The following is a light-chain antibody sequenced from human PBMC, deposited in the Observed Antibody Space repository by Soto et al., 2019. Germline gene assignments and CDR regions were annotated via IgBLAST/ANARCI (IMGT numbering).Light chain of an antibody. Sequence: IVVSQSPTTLSFSPWGKAPPSCRASQSIDRYLAWYQQKPGQAPRLLIYEASNRATGIPPRFSGGGSGTDFTLTISSLEPEDFAVYYCQQCLNWPAFGGVTKVDI. CDR2: EAS. CDR3: QQCLNWPA. V-gene: IGKV3-11*01. J-gene: IGKJ4*01. CDR1: QSIDRY.